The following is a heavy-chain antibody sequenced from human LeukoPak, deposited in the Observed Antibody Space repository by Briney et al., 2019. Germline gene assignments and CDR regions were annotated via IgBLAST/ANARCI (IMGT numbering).Heavy chain of an antibody. CDR3: ARVSVVVVAAHYYYYMDV. CDR2: INTNTGNP. Sequence: ASVKVSCKASGYTFTSYAMNWVRQAPGQGLEWMGWINTNTGNPTYAQGFTGRFVFSLDTSVSTAYLQISSLKAEDTAVYYCARVSVVVVAAHYYYYMDVWGKGTTVTVSS. D-gene: IGHD2-15*01. V-gene: IGHV7-4-1*02. CDR1: GYTFTSYA. J-gene: IGHJ6*03.